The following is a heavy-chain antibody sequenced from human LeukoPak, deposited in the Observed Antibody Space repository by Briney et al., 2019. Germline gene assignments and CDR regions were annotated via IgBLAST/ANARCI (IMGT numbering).Heavy chain of an antibody. D-gene: IGHD2-2*01. CDR1: GYTFTSYY. Sequence: ASVNVSCKASGYTFTSYYIHWVRQAPGQGLEWMGIINPRDGSTTYAQKFQGRVTMTRDTSTSTVYMDLSSLRPEDTAIYYCARRSCSSSSCYFEYWGQGTLVTVSS. CDR2: INPRDGST. CDR3: ARRSCSSSSCYFEY. V-gene: IGHV1-46*01. J-gene: IGHJ4*02.